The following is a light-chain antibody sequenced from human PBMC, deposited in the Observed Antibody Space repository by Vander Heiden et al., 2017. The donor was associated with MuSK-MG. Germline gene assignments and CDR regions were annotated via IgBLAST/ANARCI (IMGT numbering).Light chain of an antibody. J-gene: IGKJ4*01. CDR2: GAS. CDR1: QDINIH. Sequence: DIQMTQSPSSLSASVGDRVTITCRASQDINIHLNWYQQKPGKAPTLLIYGASELETGVPSRFSGGGSGTEFIFTISSLQPDDFATYYCQHHENYHYTFGGGTKVVIK. CDR3: QHHENYHYT. V-gene: IGKV1-33*01.